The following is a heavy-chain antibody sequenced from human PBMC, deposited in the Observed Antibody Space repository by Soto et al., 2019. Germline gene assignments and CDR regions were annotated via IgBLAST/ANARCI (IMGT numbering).Heavy chain of an antibody. CDR1: GGSISSGDYY. D-gene: IGHD2-21*02. Sequence: SETLSLTCTVSGGSISSGDYYWSWIRHPPGKGLEWIGYIYYSGSTYYNPSLESRVTISVDTSKNQFSLKLSSVTAADTAVYYCARDRRVPQLPTLTYCGGDCYHDAFDIWGQGTMVTVSS. CDR3: ARDRRVPQLPTLTYCGGDCYHDAFDI. V-gene: IGHV4-30-4*01. CDR2: IYYSGST. J-gene: IGHJ3*02.